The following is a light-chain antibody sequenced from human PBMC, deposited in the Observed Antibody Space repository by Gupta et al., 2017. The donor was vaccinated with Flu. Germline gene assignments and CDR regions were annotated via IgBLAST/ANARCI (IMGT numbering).Light chain of an antibody. Sequence: QSVLTQPPSVSGAPGQRVPISCTWTTSNIGANYDVQWYQHLPETAPKLLIYGNFDRPSGVPDRFSGSKSGISASLAITGLQADDEADYYCQSFDSGLNAYVFGTGTKVTVL. CDR2: GNF. CDR1: TSNIGANYD. V-gene: IGLV1-40*01. J-gene: IGLJ1*01. CDR3: QSFDSGLNAYV.